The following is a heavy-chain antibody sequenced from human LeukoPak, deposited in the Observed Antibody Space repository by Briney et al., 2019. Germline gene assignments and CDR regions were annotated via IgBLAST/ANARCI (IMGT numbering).Heavy chain of an antibody. Sequence: SETLSLTCAVYGGSFSGYYWSWIRQPPGKGLEWIGYIYYSGSTNYNPSLKSRVTITVDTSKNQFSLKLSSVTAADTAVYYCARVERYSSSWYQIDYWGQGTLVTVSS. D-gene: IGHD6-13*01. J-gene: IGHJ4*02. CDR1: GGSFSGYY. CDR3: ARVERYSSSWYQIDY. CDR2: IYYSGST. V-gene: IGHV4-59*01.